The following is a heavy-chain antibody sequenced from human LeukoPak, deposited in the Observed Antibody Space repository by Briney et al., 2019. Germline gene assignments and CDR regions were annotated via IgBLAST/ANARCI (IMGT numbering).Heavy chain of an antibody. J-gene: IGHJ3*02. CDR3: ARDRTPPSSSSSSLGQDAFDI. CDR2: IYHSGRT. V-gene: IGHV4-38-2*02. CDR1: GYSISSGYY. D-gene: IGHD6-6*01. Sequence: SETLSLTCTVSGYSISSGYYWGWIRQPPGKGLEWIGSIYHSGRTFYNPSLKSRVTISVDTSKNQFSLKLTSVTAADTAVYYCARDRTPPSSSSSSLGQDAFDIWGQGTMVTVSS.